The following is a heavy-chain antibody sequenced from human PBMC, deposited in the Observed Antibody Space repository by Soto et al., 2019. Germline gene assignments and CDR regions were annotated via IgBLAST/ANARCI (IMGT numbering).Heavy chain of an antibody. D-gene: IGHD1-7*01. CDR1: GFTFSDHY. CDR3: ARSITGTTSFDY. CDR2: SRDKGNSYST. Sequence: EVQLVESGGDSVQPGGSLRLSCAASGFTFSDHYIDWVRQAPGKGLEWVGRSRDKGNSYSTDYAASVKGRFTISRDASKNSLYLQMNSLKTEDTALYYCARSITGTTSFDYWGQGTLVTVSS. J-gene: IGHJ4*02. V-gene: IGHV3-72*01.